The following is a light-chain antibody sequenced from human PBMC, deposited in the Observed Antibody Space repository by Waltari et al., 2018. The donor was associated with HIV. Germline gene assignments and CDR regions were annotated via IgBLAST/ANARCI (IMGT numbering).Light chain of an antibody. CDR1: SGSIARNF. J-gene: IGLJ3*02. CDR3: QSFGPKSWV. Sequence: NFMLAQPQSVSESPERTVTISCTRTSGSIARNFVPWYQQRPGSAPTTVIYENKERPSGVPDRFSGSIDTSSNSASLTISGLQTEDEADYYCQSFGPKSWVFGGGTRLTVL. CDR2: ENK. V-gene: IGLV6-57*03.